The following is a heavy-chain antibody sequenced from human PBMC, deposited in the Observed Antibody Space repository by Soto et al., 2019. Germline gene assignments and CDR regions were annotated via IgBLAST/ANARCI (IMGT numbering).Heavy chain of an antibody. CDR1: GFALSTSGVG. D-gene: IGHD4-17*01. J-gene: IGHJ2*01. CDR3: AHTLSSADYFSWYFDL. Sequence: QITLKESGPTLVKPTQTLTLTCTFSGFALSTSGVGVGWIRQSPGKALEWVALIYWNDDKRYSPSLKSRLTITKDTSKNQVVLTMTNMDPVDTAPYYCAHTLSSADYFSWYFDLWGRGTLVTVSS. V-gene: IGHV2-5*01. CDR2: IYWNDDK.